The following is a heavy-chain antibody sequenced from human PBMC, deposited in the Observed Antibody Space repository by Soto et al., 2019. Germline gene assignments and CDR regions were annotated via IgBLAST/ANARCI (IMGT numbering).Heavy chain of an antibody. CDR2: ISSSGRTI. Sequence: GGSLRLSCAASGFTFSSYEMNWVRQAPGKGLEWVSYISSSGRTIYYADSVNGRFTISRDNAKNSLYLQMNSLRAEDTAVYYCARDLSGSYYYYGMDVWGQGTTVTVSS. D-gene: IGHD1-26*01. CDR3: ARDLSGSYYYYGMDV. V-gene: IGHV3-48*03. J-gene: IGHJ6*02. CDR1: GFTFSSYE.